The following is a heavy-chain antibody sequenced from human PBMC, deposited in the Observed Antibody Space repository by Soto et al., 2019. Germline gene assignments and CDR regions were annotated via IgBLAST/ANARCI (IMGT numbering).Heavy chain of an antibody. CDR3: AKVTYYYEGGANGWFDP. CDR2: IINSGDST. V-gene: IGHV3-23*01. D-gene: IGHD3-22*01. CDR1: GFTFSSYA. J-gene: IGHJ5*02. Sequence: EVQLLESGGGLVQPGGSLRLSCAASGFTFSSYAMSWVRQAPGKGLEWVSGIINSGDSTFYADSVKGRFTISRDNSKNTLYLQLNNLRAEDTALYYCAKVTYYYEGGANGWFDPWGQGTLVTVSS.